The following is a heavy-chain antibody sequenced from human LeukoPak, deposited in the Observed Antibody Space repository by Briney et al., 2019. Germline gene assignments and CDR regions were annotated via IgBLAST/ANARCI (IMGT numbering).Heavy chain of an antibody. CDR2: IYYSGST. Sequence: PSETLSLTCTVSGGSISSSSYYWGWIRQPPGKGLEWIGSIYYSGSTYYNPSLKSRVTVSVDTSKNQFSLKLSSVTAADTAVYYCARQGCSSTSCPHFGYYYYMDVWGKGTTVTISS. V-gene: IGHV4-39*01. CDR3: ARQGCSSTSCPHFGYYYYMDV. CDR1: GGSISSSSYY. D-gene: IGHD2-2*01. J-gene: IGHJ6*03.